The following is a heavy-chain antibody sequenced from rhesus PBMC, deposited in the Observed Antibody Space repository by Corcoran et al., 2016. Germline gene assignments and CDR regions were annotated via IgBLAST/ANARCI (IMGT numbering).Heavy chain of an antibody. CDR2: ITYSGST. CDR1: GGPIRSGSYY. J-gene: IGHJ1*01. Sequence: QVQLQESGPGLVKPSETLSLTCAVSGGPIRSGSYYWSWLRPPPGKGLEWIGYITYSGSTSYNPSLKSRVTMSRDTSKNQFSLKLSSVTAADTAVYYCARADLGAEYFEFWGQGALVTVSS. CDR3: ARADLGAEYFEF. V-gene: IGHV4-122*02.